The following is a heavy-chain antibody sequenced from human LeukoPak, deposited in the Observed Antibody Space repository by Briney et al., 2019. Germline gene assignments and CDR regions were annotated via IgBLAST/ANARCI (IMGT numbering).Heavy chain of an antibody. V-gene: IGHV4-30-4*01. D-gene: IGHD3-22*01. CDR2: IYYSGST. J-gene: IGHJ4*02. CDR3: ARDGGNYSFLDY. Sequence: SETLSLTCTVSGGSISSGDYYWSWIRQPPGKGLEWIGYIYYSGSTYYNPSLKSRVTMSVDTSKNQFSLKLSSVTAADTAVYYCARDGGNYSFLDYWGQGTLVTVSS. CDR1: GGSISSGDYY.